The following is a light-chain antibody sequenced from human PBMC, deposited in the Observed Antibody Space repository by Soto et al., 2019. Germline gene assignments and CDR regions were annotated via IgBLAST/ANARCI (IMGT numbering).Light chain of an antibody. CDR1: QSISTY. Sequence: EIVLSQSPATLSLSPGERATLSCRVSQSISTYLAWYQQKPGQAPRLLIYDASKRAPGIPARFSGSGSGTDFTLTISSLESADSAVYYCQQRSKWPPPFGGGTKVEIK. CDR2: DAS. J-gene: IGKJ4*01. V-gene: IGKV3-11*01. CDR3: QQRSKWPPP.